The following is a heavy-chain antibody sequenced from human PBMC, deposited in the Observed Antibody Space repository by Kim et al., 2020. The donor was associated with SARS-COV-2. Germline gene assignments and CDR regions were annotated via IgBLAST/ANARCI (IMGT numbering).Heavy chain of an antibody. V-gene: IGHV1-69*13. D-gene: IGHD2-15*01. Sequence: SVKVSCKASGGTFSSYAISWVRQAPGQGLEWMGGIIPIFGTANYAQKFQGRVTITADESTSTAYMELSSLRSEDTAVYYCARDKMRCYGGGSCYHFDYWGQGTLVTVSS. CDR3: ARDKMRCYGGGSCYHFDY. CDR2: IIPIFGTA. J-gene: IGHJ4*02. CDR1: GGTFSSYA.